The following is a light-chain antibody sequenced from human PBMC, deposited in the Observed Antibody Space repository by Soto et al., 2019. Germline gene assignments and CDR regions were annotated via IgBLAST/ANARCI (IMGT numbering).Light chain of an antibody. V-gene: IGKV3-15*01. CDR2: GAS. Sequence: EIVMTQSPATLSVSPGESATLSCRASQSVSSNLAWYQQKPGQAPRLLIYGASTRATGIPARFSGSGSGTEFTLTISSLQSEYFEVYYCQQYNNWPPYTFGQGTKLEIK. J-gene: IGKJ2*01. CDR3: QQYNNWPPYT. CDR1: QSVSSN.